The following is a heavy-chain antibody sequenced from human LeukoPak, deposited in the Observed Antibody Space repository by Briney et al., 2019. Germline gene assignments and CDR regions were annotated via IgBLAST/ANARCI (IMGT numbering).Heavy chain of an antibody. CDR3: AKWRSSGYYLDY. CDR1: GFTFSSYG. Sequence: TGGSLRLSCAASGFTFSSYGMHWVRQAPGKGLEWVAFIRYEGNNKYYADSVKGRFTISRDNSKNTLYLQMNSLRAEDTAVYYCAKWRSSGYYLDYWGQGTVVTVSS. V-gene: IGHV3-30*02. D-gene: IGHD3-22*01. CDR2: IRYEGNNK. J-gene: IGHJ4*02.